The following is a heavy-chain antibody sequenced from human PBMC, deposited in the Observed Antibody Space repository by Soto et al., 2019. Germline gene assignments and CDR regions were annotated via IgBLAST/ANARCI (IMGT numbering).Heavy chain of an antibody. V-gene: IGHV3-23*01. CDR1: GFTFSSYA. J-gene: IGHJ4*02. CDR3: ANYAGVYCGGDCYSGFDY. CDR2: ISGSGGST. D-gene: IGHD2-21*02. Sequence: GGSLRLSCAASGFTFSSYAMSWVRQAPGKGLEWVSAISGSGGSTYYADSVKGRFTISRDNSKNTLYLQMNSLRAEDTAVYDCANYAGVYCGGDCYSGFDYWGQGTLVTVSS.